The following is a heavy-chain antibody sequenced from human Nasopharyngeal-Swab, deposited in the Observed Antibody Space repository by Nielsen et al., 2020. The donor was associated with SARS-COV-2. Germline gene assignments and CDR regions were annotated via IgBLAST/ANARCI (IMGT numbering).Heavy chain of an antibody. CDR3: ARSEQQLVLDYYYYGMDV. CDR1: GGSISSSSYY. Sequence: SETLSLTCTVSGGSISSSSYYWGWIRQPPGKGLEWIGSIYYSGSTNYNPSLKSRVTISVDTSKNQFSLKLSSVTAADTAVYYCARSEQQLVLDYYYYGMDVWGQGTTVTVSS. CDR2: IYYSGST. D-gene: IGHD6-13*01. J-gene: IGHJ6*02. V-gene: IGHV4-39*07.